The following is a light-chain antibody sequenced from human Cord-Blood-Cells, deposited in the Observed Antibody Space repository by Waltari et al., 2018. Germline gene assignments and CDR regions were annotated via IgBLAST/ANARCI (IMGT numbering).Light chain of an antibody. CDR3: SSYTSSSTLV. Sequence: QSALTQPASVSGSPGQSITISCTRTSSDVGGYNYVSWYQQHPGKAPKLMIYDVSNRPSGGAKRFSGAKSGNTASLTISGLQAEDEADYYCSSYTSSSTLVFGGGTKLTVL. V-gene: IGLV2-14*01. J-gene: IGLJ2*01. CDR2: DVS. CDR1: SSDVGGYNY.